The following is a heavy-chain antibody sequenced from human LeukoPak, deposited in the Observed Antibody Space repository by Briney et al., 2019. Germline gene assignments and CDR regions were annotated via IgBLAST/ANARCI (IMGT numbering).Heavy chain of an antibody. CDR2: IRYDESYK. J-gene: IGHJ4*02. CDR3: AKVSADLAYDY. D-gene: IGHD2-21*01. V-gene: IGHV3-30*02. Sequence: GGSLRLSCAASGFTFSSYGMHWVRQAPGKGLEWVAFIRYDESYKYYADSVKGRFTISRDNSKNTLYLLMNSLRPEDTAVYYCAKVSADLAYDYWGQGTLVTVSS. CDR1: GFTFSSYG.